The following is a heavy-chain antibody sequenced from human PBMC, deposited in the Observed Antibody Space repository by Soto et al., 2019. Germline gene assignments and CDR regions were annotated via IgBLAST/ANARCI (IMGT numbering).Heavy chain of an antibody. CDR1: GVTSSSND. CDR3: ATRPLLPGAP. D-gene: IGHD3-22*01. V-gene: IGHV3-53*01. Sequence: EVQLVESGGGLIQPGGSLRLSCAASGVTSSSNDMNWVRQAPGKGLEWVSLIYSGGSTYYADSVKGRFTISRDNSKNTLYLQMSSLRAEDTAVYYCATRPLLPGAPWGQGTMVTVSS. CDR2: IYSGGST. J-gene: IGHJ3*01.